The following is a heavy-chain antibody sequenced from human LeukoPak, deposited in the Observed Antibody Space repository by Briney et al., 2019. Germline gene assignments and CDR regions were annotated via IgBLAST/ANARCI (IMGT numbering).Heavy chain of an antibody. CDR3: AKGGRYCSSTSCYTS. J-gene: IGHJ5*02. CDR2: ISGSGVST. V-gene: IGHV3-23*01. D-gene: IGHD2-2*02. CDR1: GFTFSSYA. Sequence: GSLSLSCAASGFTFSSYAMSWVRQAPGKGLEWVSSISGSGVSTYYADSVKGRFTISRDNSKNTLYLQMNSLRAEDTAVYYCAKGGRYCSSTSCYTSWGQGTLVTVSS.